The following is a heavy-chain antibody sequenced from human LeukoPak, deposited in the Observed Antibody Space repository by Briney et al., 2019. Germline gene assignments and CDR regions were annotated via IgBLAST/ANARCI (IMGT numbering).Heavy chain of an antibody. CDR1: GGSISSRSYY. D-gene: IGHD3-22*01. CDR2: IYYKGNT. J-gene: IGHJ1*01. Sequence: PSETLSLTCTVSGGSISSRSYYWGWIRQPPGKGLEWIGSIYYKGNTYLNPSLKSRVTISEDTSKNQFSLKLSSVTAADTAVYFCASPRGDDSGGYYTWYFHHWGQGILVTVSS. V-gene: IGHV4-39*07. CDR3: ASPRGDDSGGYYTWYFHH.